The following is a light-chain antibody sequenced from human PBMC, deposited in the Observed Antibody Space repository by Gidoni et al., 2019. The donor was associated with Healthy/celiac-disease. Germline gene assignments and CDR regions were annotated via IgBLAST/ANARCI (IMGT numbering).Light chain of an antibody. Sequence: DIQMPHYPSTLAASVGDRVTITCRASPSISSWFAWYQQKPGKAPKLLIYQASSLESGVPSRFSGSGSGTEFTLTISSLQPDDFATYYGQQYNSYPYTVXQXTKLEIK. CDR3: QQYNSYPYT. J-gene: IGKJ2*01. V-gene: IGKV1-5*03. CDR2: QAS. CDR1: PSISSW.